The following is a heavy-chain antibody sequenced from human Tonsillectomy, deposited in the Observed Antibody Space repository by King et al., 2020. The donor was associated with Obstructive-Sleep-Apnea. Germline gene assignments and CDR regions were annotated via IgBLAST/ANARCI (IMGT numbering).Heavy chain of an antibody. Sequence: VQLVESGGGVVQPGRSLRLSCAVSGFIFHSYAMYWVRQAPGKGLEWMAVISYDGSNKHYSDSVKGRFTISRDNSKNTLYLQMNSLRLEDTAVYYCVRDGGTSWYRNYFFGMDVWGQGTRVTVSS. V-gene: IGHV3-30-3*01. J-gene: IGHJ6*02. CDR1: GFIFHSYA. D-gene: IGHD2-2*02. CDR2: ISYDGSNK. CDR3: VRDGGTSWYRNYFFGMDV.